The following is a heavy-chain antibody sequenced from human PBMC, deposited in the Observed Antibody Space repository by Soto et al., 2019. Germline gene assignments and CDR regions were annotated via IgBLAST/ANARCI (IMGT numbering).Heavy chain of an antibody. D-gene: IGHD2-15*01. CDR1: GGTFSTSS. J-gene: IGHJ4*02. V-gene: IGHV1-69*01. CDR2: IIPIFTRT. CDR3: ARDVVRSTAGDS. Sequence: QLQLVQSGTEVKEPGSSVKVSCKASGGTFSTSSFVWVRQGPGQGLEWMGGIIPIFTRTNFAQKFQGRVTFSADESTRTTYTERRSLTSEDTAIYYCARDVVRSTAGDSWGQGTLVTVSS.